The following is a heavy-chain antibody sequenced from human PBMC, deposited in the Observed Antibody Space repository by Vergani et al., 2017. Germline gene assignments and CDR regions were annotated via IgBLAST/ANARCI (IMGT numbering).Heavy chain of an antibody. J-gene: IGHJ5*02. CDR1: GGSFSGYY. V-gene: IGHV4-34*01. CDR2: INHSGST. D-gene: IGHD1-1*01. CDR3: ARGGPFYQLERPLRKYNWFDP. Sequence: QVQLQQWGAGLLKPSETLSLTCAVYGGSFSGYYWSWIRQPPGKGLEWIGEINHSGSTNYNPSLKSRVTISVDTSKNQFSLKLSSVTAADTAVYYCARGGPFYQLERPLRKYNWFDPRGQGTLVTVSS.